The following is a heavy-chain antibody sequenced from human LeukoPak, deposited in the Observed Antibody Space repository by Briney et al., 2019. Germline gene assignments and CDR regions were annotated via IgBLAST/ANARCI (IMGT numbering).Heavy chain of an antibody. Sequence: SETLSLTCTVSSGSISSYYWSWIRQPPGKGLEWIRYIYYSGSTNYNPSLKSRVTISVDTSKNQFSLKLTSVTAADTAMYYCARQSARLFTYSGNFHFDYWGQGTLVTVSS. J-gene: IGHJ4*02. CDR3: ARQSARLFTYSGNFHFDY. D-gene: IGHD1-26*01. CDR1: SGSISSYY. V-gene: IGHV4-59*08. CDR2: IYYSGST.